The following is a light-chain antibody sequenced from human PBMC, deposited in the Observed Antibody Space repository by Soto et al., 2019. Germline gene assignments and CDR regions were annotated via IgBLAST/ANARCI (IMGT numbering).Light chain of an antibody. CDR1: SNDVGGYKY. CDR2: EVS. V-gene: IGLV2-14*01. CDR3: SSYTGSSTYV. J-gene: IGLJ1*01. Sequence: QSALTQPASVSGSPGQSITISRTGTSNDVGGYKYVSWYQQHPGKAPKLMIYEVSNRPSGVSNRFSGSKSGNTASLTISGLQAEDEADYYCSSYTGSSTYVFGTGTKVTVL.